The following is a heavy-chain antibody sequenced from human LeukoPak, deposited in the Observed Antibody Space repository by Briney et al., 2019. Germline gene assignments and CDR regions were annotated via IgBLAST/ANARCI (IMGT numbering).Heavy chain of an antibody. Sequence: SETLSLTCAVYGGSFSGYYWSWIRQPPGKGLEWIGEINHSGSTNYNPSLKSRVTISVDTSKNQFSLKLSSVTAAGTAVYYCARKGYSSPFDYWGQGTLVTVSS. CDR3: ARKGYSSPFDY. V-gene: IGHV4-34*01. CDR1: GGSFSGYY. CDR2: INHSGST. J-gene: IGHJ4*02. D-gene: IGHD6-13*01.